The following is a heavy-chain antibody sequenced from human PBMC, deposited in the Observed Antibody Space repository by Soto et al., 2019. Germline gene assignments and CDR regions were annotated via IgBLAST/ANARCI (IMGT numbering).Heavy chain of an antibody. V-gene: IGHV1-2*02. D-gene: IGHD2-2*01. CDR3: ARARCSSTSCANGIFDY. CDR2: INPNSGGT. J-gene: IGHJ4*02. CDR1: GYTFTGYY. Sequence: QVQLVQSGAEVKKPGASVKVSCKASGYTFTGYYMHWVRQAPGQGLEWMGWINPNSGGTNYAQKFQGRVTMTRDTSISTAYMELSRLRSDDTAVYYCARARCSSTSCANGIFDYWGQGTLVTVSS.